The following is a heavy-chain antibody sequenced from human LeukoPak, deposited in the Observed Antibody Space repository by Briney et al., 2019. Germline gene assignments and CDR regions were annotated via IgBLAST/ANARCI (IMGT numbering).Heavy chain of an antibody. CDR3: AKVAEVGPTGYYYYMDV. J-gene: IGHJ6*03. D-gene: IGHD1-26*01. V-gene: IGHV3-66*01. CDR1: GFTVSSNY. CDR2: IYSGGRT. Sequence: PGGSLRLSCAASGFTVSSNYMNWVRPAPGKGLEWVSIIYSGGRTYSPDSEKGRFTISRDNAKNTLYLQMNSRRAEDTAVYYCAKVAEVGPTGYYYYMDVWGKGATVTISS.